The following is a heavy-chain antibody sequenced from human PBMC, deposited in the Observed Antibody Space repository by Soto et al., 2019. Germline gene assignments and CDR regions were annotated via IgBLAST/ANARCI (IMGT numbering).Heavy chain of an antibody. J-gene: IGHJ4*02. CDR2: IYYSGST. V-gene: IGHV4-59*01. CDR1: GGSTSSYY. D-gene: IGHD3-22*01. Sequence: SETLSLTCTVSGGSTSSYYWSWIRQPPGKGLEWIGYIYYSGSTNYNPSLKSRVTISVDTSKNQFSLKLSSVTAADTAVYYCARDESYDSSGYYRYWGQGTLVTVSS. CDR3: ARDESYDSSGYYRY.